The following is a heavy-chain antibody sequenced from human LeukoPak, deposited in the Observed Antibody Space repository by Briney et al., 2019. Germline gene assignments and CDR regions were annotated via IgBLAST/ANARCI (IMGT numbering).Heavy chain of an antibody. CDR1: GGSISSSNW. V-gene: IGHV4-4*02. D-gene: IGHD3-10*01. CDR2: IYHSGST. J-gene: IGHJ4*02. CDR3: ARDRGSGSYGVDY. Sequence: SGTLSLTCAVSGGSISSSNWWSWVRQPPGKGLEWIGEIYHSGSTNYNPSLKSRATISVDKSKNQFSLKLSSVTAADTAVYYCARDRGSGSYGVDYWGQGTLVTVSS.